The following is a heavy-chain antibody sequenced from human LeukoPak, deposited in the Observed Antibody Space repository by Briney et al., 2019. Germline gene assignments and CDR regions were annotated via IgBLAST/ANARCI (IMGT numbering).Heavy chain of an antibody. J-gene: IGHJ4*02. V-gene: IGHV3-15*01. CDR3: TTDLYYYDSSGYRGY. Sequence: GGSLRLSCAASGFTFSSYAMSWVRQAPGKGLEWVGRIKSKTDGGTTDYAAPVKGRFTISRDDSKNTLYLQMNSLKTEDTAVYYCTTDLYYYDSSGYRGYWGQGTLVTVSS. CDR2: IKSKTDGGTT. CDR1: GFTFSSYA. D-gene: IGHD3-22*01.